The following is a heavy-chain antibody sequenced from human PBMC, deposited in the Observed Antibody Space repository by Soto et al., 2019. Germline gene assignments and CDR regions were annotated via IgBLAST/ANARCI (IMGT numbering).Heavy chain of an antibody. CDR2: INPSGGST. CDR3: ARGPSDILTGYYDVVPGNYGTDV. CDR1: GYTFTSYY. V-gene: IGHV1-46*01. D-gene: IGHD3-9*01. J-gene: IGHJ6*02. Sequence: ASVKVSCKASGYTFTSYYMHWVRHAPGQGLEWMGIINPSGGSTSYAQKFQGRVTMTRDTSTSTVYMELSSLRSEDPAVYYCARGPSDILTGYYDVVPGNYGTDVWGQGTTVTVSS.